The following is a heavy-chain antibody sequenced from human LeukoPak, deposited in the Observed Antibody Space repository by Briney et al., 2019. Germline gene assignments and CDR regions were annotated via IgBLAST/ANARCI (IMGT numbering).Heavy chain of an antibody. Sequence: GGSLRLSCAASRFTFSSYAMSWVRQAPGKGLEWVSTISGDGDNTYYADSVKGRFTISRDNSKNTLYLQMNSLRAEDTAVYYCAKMRGNSSSWYKFFRYYFDYWGQGTLVTVSS. J-gene: IGHJ4*02. CDR1: RFTFSSYA. CDR2: ISGDGDNT. V-gene: IGHV3-23*01. CDR3: AKMRGNSSSWYKFFRYYFDY. D-gene: IGHD6-13*01.